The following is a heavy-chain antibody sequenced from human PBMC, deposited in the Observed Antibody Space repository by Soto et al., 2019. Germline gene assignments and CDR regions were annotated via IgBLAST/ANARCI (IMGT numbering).Heavy chain of an antibody. CDR3: ARGQGIVGATPSWSSLSQDFDY. CDR1: GYTFTGYY. Sequence: QVQLVQSGAEVKKPGASVKVSCKASGYTFTGYYMHWVRQAPGQGLEWMGWINPNSGGTNYAQKFQGWVTMTRDTSISTAYMELSRLRSDDTAVYYCARGQGIVGATPSWSSLSQDFDYWGQGTLVTVSS. V-gene: IGHV1-2*04. D-gene: IGHD1-26*01. CDR2: INPNSGGT. J-gene: IGHJ4*02.